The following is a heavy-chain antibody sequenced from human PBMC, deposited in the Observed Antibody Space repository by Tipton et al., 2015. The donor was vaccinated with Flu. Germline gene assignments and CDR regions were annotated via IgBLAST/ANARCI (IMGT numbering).Heavy chain of an antibody. D-gene: IGHD3-3*01. J-gene: IGHJ4*02. CDR2: IFYSGST. CDR1: GGSVSSASYY. V-gene: IGHV4-61*01. CDR3: ARSRGYYDFWSGYSDSFDY. Sequence: TLSLTCTVSGGSVSSASYYWSWIRQPQGKGLEWIGYIFYSGSTNYNPSLKSRVTISIDTSKNQFSLKLNSVTAADTAVYYCARSRGYYDFWSGYSDSFDYWGQGTLVTVSS.